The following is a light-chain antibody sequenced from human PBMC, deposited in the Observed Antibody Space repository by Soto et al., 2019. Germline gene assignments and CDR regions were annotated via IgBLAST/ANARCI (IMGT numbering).Light chain of an antibody. CDR2: DVT. CDR1: SNDIGAYNY. CDR3: SSYTSSTIYVL. J-gene: IGLJ2*01. Sequence: QSALTQPASVSGSPGQSTTISCTGTSNDIGAYNYVSWYQQHPGKAPKLIIYDVTNRPSGVSNRFSGSKSGNTASLTISGLQAEDKADYYCSSYTSSTIYVLFGGGTKLTVL. V-gene: IGLV2-14*03.